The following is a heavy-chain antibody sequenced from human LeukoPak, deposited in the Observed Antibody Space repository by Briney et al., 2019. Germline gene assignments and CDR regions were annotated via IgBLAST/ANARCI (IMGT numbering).Heavy chain of an antibody. D-gene: IGHD2-21*01. CDR2: IKQDGSGK. Sequence: GGSLRLSCTASGFTFSSYWMSWVRQAPGKGLEWVANIKQDGSGKDYVDSVKGRFTIPRDNAKNSLYLQTNSLRAEDTAVYYCAKYCGGDCYGMDVWGQGTTVTVSS. CDR3: AKYCGGDCYGMDV. V-gene: IGHV3-7*01. J-gene: IGHJ6*02. CDR1: GFTFSSYW.